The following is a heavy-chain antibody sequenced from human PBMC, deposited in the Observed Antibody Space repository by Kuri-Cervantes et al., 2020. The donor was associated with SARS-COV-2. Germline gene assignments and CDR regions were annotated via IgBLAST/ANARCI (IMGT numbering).Heavy chain of an antibody. CDR2: ISSSSSYI. Sequence: GGSLRLSCAASGFTFSSYSMNWVRQAPGKGLEWVSSISSSSSYIYYADSVKGRFTISRDNSKNTLYLQMNSLRAEDTAVYYCAKHCRVAAADYFDYWGQGTLVTVSS. J-gene: IGHJ4*02. D-gene: IGHD6-13*01. CDR3: AKHCRVAAADYFDY. CDR1: GFTFSSYS. V-gene: IGHV3-21*04.